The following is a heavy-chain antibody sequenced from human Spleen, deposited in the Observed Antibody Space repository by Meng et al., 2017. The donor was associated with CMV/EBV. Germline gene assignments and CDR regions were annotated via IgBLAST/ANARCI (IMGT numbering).Heavy chain of an antibody. D-gene: IGHD2-2*01. CDR2: ISGSGGST. J-gene: IGHJ5*02. V-gene: IGHV3-23*01. CDR1: GFTFSSYA. CDR3: TKGGVVVPTARDRFDP. Sequence: GESLKISCAASGFTFSSYAMSWVRQAPGKGLEWVSVISGSGGSTYYADPVKGRFTVSRDNSKNTLYRQMNSLRAEDTAVYYCTKGGVVVPTARDRFDPWGQGTLVTVSS.